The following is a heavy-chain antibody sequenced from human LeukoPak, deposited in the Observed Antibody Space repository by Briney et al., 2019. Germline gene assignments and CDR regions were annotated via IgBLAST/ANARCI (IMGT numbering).Heavy chain of an antibody. CDR1: GYTSTGYY. CDR2: INPNSGGT. CDR3: ARVVDSSGY. J-gene: IGHJ4*02. D-gene: IGHD3-22*01. V-gene: IGHV1-2*02. Sequence: ASVKASCKASGYTSTGYYMHWVRQAPGQGLEWMGWINPNSGGTNYAQKFQGRVTMTRDTSISTAYMELSRLRSDDTAVYYCARVVDSSGYWGQGTLVTVSS.